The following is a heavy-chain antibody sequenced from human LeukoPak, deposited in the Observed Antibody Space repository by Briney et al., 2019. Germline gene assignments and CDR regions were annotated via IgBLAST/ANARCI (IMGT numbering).Heavy chain of an antibody. CDR2: INPNSGGT. Sequence: ASVEVSCKASGYTFTGYYMHWVRQAPGQGLEWMGWINPNSGGTNYAQKFQGRVTMTRDTSISTAYMELSRLRSDDTAVYYCARALRAGTTNNIRNWFDPWGQGTLVTVSS. V-gene: IGHV1-2*02. CDR1: GYTFTGYY. J-gene: IGHJ5*02. D-gene: IGHD1-1*01. CDR3: ARALRAGTTNNIRNWFDP.